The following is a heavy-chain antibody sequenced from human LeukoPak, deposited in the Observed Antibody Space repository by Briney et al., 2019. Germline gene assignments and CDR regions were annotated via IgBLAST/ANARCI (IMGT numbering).Heavy chain of an antibody. J-gene: IGHJ4*02. CDR3: ARLRLDGYNYFDY. CDR1: GGSISSYY. V-gene: IGHV4-4*07. D-gene: IGHD5-24*01. CDR2: IYSSGNT. Sequence: SETLSLTCTVSGGSISSYYWSWIRQPAGKGLEWIGRIYSSGNTNYNPSLNSRVTMSVDTSKNQFSLKLSSVTAADTAVYCCARLRLDGYNYFDYWGQGTLVTVSS.